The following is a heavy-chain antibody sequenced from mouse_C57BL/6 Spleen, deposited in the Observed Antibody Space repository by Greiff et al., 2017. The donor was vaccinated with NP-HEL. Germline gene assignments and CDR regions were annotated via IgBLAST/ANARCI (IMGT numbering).Heavy chain of an antibody. CDR3: TTGDYGSSYYFDY. Sequence: VQLKESGAELVRPGASVKLSCTASGFNIKDYYMHWVKQRPEQGLEWIGRIDPEDGDTEYAPKFQGKATMTADTSSNTAYLQLSSLTSEDTAVYYCTTGDYGSSYYFDYWGQGTTLTVSS. CDR1: GFNIKDYY. CDR2: IDPEDGDT. D-gene: IGHD1-1*01. J-gene: IGHJ2*01. V-gene: IGHV14-1*01.